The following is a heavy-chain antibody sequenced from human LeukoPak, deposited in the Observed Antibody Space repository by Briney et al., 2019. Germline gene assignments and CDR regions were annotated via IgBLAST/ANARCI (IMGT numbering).Heavy chain of an antibody. CDR1: GFTFSSYG. V-gene: IGHV3-33*06. CDR2: IWYDGSNK. CDR3: AKALYYYYMDV. Sequence: LVESGGGVVQPGRSLRLSCAASGFTFSSYGMHWVRQAPGKGLEGVAVIWYDGSNKYYADSVKGRLTISRDNSKNTLYLQMNSLRAEDTAVYYCAKALYYYYMDVWGKGTTVTVSS. J-gene: IGHJ6*03.